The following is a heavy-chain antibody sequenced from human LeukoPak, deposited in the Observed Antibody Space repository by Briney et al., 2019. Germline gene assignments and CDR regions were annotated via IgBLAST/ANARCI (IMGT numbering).Heavy chain of an antibody. CDR3: ARVSIAAADY. D-gene: IGHD6-13*01. J-gene: IGHJ4*02. CDR1: GGSISSSSYY. V-gene: IGHV4-39*07. Sequence: PSETLSLTCTVSGGSISSSSYYWGWIRQPPGKGLEWIGSIYYSGSTYYNPSLKSRVTISVDKSKNQFSLKLSSVTAADTAVYYCARVSIAAADYWGQGTLVTVSS. CDR2: IYYSGST.